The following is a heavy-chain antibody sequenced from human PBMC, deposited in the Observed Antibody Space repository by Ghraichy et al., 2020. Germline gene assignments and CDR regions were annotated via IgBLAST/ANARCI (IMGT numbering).Heavy chain of an antibody. CDR2: FDPEDGET. D-gene: IGHD6-19*01. Sequence: ASVKVSCKVSGYTLTELSMHWVRQTPGKGLEWMGGFDPEDGETIYAQKFQGRVTMTEDTSTDTAYMELSSLRSEDTAVYYCATDRSGWYSVWFDPWGQGTLVTVSS. V-gene: IGHV1-24*01. CDR1: GYTLTELS. CDR3: ATDRSGWYSVWFDP. J-gene: IGHJ5*02.